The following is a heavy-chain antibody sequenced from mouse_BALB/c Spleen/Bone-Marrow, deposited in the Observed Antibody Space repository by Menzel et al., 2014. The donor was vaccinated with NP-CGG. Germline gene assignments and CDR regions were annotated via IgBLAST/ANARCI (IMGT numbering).Heavy chain of an antibody. V-gene: IGHV14-3*02. CDR3: ARSTGTWDY. CDR2: IDPASDYT. CDR1: GFNIKDTY. J-gene: IGHJ2*01. D-gene: IGHD4-1*02. Sequence: EVQRVESGAELVKPGASVKLSCTASGFNIKDTYMHWVKQRPEQGLEWIGRIDPASDYTQFDSKFQGKATITADTSSNTAYLQLSSLTSEDTAVYYCARSTGTWDYWGQGTTLTVSS.